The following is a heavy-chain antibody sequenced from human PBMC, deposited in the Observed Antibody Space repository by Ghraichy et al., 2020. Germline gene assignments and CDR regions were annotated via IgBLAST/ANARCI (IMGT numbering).Heavy chain of an antibody. V-gene: IGHV4-59*08. J-gene: IGHJ3*02. CDR3: AREGYCSTSSCLRKPFDI. CDR2: IYYSGST. CDR1: GGSINTYY. D-gene: IGHD2-2*01. Sequence: SETLSLTCTVSGGSINTYYWSWIRQPPGKGLEWIGYIYYSGSTNYNPSLNSRVTISVDTSKNQFSLKLSSVTAADTAIYYCAREGYCSTSSCLRKPFDIWGRRTMVTVSS.